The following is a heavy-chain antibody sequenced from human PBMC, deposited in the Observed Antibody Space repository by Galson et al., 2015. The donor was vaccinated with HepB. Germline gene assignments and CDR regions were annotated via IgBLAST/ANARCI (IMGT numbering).Heavy chain of an antibody. Sequence: SYAMSWVRQAPEKGLEWVSSVSGTGVTTYYADSVKGRFTISRDNSRTTLYLQMNSLRAEDTAVYYCAKSALPSDWYYYYYGMDVWGQGTTVTVSS. CDR1: SYA. CDR2: VSGTGVTT. V-gene: IGHV3-23*01. J-gene: IGHJ6*02. CDR3: AKSALPSDWYYYYYGMDV. D-gene: IGHD6-19*01.